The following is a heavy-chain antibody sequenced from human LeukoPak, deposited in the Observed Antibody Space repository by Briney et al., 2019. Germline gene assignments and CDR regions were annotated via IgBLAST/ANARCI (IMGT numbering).Heavy chain of an antibody. CDR1: GFTVSSNY. CDR3: ARVPSGWYVTY. J-gene: IGHJ4*02. Sequence: GGSLRLSCAASGFTVSSNYMSWVRQAPGKGLEWVSVIYSGGSTYYADSVKGRFTISRDNSKNTLYFQMNSLRAEDTAVYYCARVPSGWYVTYWGQGTLVTVSS. V-gene: IGHV3-66*02. D-gene: IGHD6-19*01. CDR2: IYSGGST.